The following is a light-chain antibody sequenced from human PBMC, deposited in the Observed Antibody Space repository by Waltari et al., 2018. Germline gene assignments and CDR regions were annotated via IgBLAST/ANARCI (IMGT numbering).Light chain of an antibody. J-gene: IGLJ7*01. CDR3: GTWDSSLSGAV. V-gene: IGLV1-51*02. CDR1: SSNIGNNY. CDR2: ENT. Sequence: QSVLTQPPSVSPAPGQRVTISCSGRSSNIGNNYLSWYRQFPGTAPKLLIYENTERPSGIPGRFSGSKSGTSATLDITGLQAGDEADYYCGTWDSSLSGAVFGGGTHLTVL.